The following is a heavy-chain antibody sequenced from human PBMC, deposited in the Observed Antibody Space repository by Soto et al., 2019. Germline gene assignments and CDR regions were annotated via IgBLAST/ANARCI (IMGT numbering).Heavy chain of an antibody. D-gene: IGHD1-1*01. Sequence: QVQLVQSGSEVKKPGASVKVSCRSSDSTFNTYGVSWVRQAPGQGLEWMGWLSAYNGDTHYTHSLQDRGTMTRDTSTSTGYMELRGLRSDDTAVYYCATDARAFLDTPTAAFDIWGQGTVVTVSS. CDR1: DSTFNTYG. CDR2: LSAYNGDT. V-gene: IGHV1-18*04. CDR3: ATDARAFLDTPTAAFDI. J-gene: IGHJ3*02.